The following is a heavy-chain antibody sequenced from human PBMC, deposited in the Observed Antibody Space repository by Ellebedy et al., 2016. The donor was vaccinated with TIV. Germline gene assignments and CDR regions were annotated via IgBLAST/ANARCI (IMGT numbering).Heavy chain of an antibody. CDR1: GFSFRSYW. CDR2: LRQDGDAT. Sequence: GESLKISCIASGFSFRSYWMSWVRPAPGKRLEWVANLRQDGDATYYVDSVKGRFTISRDNAKNSLYLQMNGLRAEDTAVYYCARRGSYGDYAVQVNPWYDPWGQGTLVTVSS. D-gene: IGHD4-17*01. J-gene: IGHJ5*02. CDR3: ARRGSYGDYAVQVNPWYDP. V-gene: IGHV3-7*01.